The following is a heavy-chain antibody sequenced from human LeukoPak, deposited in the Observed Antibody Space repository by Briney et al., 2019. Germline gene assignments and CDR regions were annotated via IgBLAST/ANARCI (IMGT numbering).Heavy chain of an antibody. J-gene: IGHJ4*02. Sequence: QPGGSLRLSCAASGFTFSSYAMSWVRQPPGKGQEWGSVISGSGVSTYYADSVKGRFTISRDNSKNTLFLQMTGLRAEDTAVYYCAREVYGGIDYWGQGTLVTVSS. V-gene: IGHV3-23*01. CDR1: GFTFSSYA. CDR2: ISGSGVST. CDR3: AREVYGGIDY. D-gene: IGHD4-23*01.